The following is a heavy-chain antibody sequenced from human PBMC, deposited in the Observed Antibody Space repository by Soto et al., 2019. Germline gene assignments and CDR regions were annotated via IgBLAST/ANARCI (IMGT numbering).Heavy chain of an antibody. CDR3: AKDGVSGSYYFYFDS. J-gene: IGHJ4*02. Sequence: PGESLRLSCAASGFTFSSYAISWVRQAPGKGLEWVSAISVSGGSTYYTDSVKGRFTTSRDNSKKTLYLQMNSLRAEETAVYYCAKDGVSGSYYFYFDSWGQGALVTVSS. V-gene: IGHV3-23*01. CDR1: GFTFSSYA. D-gene: IGHD1-26*01. CDR2: ISVSGGST.